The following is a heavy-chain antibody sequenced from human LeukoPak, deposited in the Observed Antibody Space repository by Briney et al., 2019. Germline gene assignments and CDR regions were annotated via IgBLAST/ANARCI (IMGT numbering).Heavy chain of an antibody. CDR2: IKEDGSEA. V-gene: IGHV3-7*03. Sequence: PGRSLRLSCAASGFTFSNYWMSWVRQAPGKGPEWMGNIKEDGSEAYYVDSVKGRFTISRDNAQNSLYLHMHSLRVEDTAVYCCARDPYVSNFDYWGQGTLVTVSS. J-gene: IGHJ4*02. CDR3: ARDPYVSNFDY. D-gene: IGHD3-10*02. CDR1: GFTFSNYW.